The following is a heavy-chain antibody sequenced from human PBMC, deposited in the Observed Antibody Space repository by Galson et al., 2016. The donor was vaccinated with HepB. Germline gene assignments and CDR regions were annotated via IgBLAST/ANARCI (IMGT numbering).Heavy chain of an antibody. CDR3: ARGAGAGY. CDR1: GFPFSGYG. Sequence: SLRLSCAASGFPFSGYGMHWVRQAPGKGLEWVANIKQHGGEKYYVDSVKGRFTISRDNAKNSLYLQMSNLIAEDTAVYYCARGAGAGYWGQGTLVTVSS. V-gene: IGHV3-7*01. CDR2: IKQHGGEK. D-gene: IGHD6-13*01. J-gene: IGHJ4*02.